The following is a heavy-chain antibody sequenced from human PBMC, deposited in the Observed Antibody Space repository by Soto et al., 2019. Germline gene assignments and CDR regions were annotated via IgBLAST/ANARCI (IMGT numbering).Heavy chain of an antibody. CDR1: GGSISSGGYY. V-gene: IGHV4-31*03. CDR2: SYYIGST. Sequence: QVQLQESGPGLVKPSQTLSLTCTVSGGSISSGGYYWSWIRQHPGKGLEWIWYSYYIGSTYYNPSLKSRVTISVDTSKNQFSLKLSSVTAAYTAVYYCASSSGARYYDYWGQGTLVTVSS. CDR3: ASSSGARYYDY. J-gene: IGHJ4*02. D-gene: IGHD2-15*01.